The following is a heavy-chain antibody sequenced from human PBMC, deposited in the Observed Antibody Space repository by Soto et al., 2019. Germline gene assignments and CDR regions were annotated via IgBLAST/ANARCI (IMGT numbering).Heavy chain of an antibody. CDR3: ARMDVLRYFDWLPFYYFDY. CDR2: IYYSGST. D-gene: IGHD3-9*01. J-gene: IGHJ4*02. V-gene: IGHV4-31*03. Sequence: LQESGPGLVKPSQTLSLTCTVSGGSISSGGYYWSWIRQHPGKGLEWIGYIYYSGSTYYNPPHRSRLTITVETSKNQFSLTLSSVTAADTAVYYCARMDVLRYFDWLPFYYFDYWGQGTLVTVSS. CDR1: GGSISSGGYY.